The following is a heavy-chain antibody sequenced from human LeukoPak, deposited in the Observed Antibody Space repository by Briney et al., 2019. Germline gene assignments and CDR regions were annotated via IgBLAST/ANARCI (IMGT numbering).Heavy chain of an antibody. CDR1: GYTFTGYY. CDR2: INPNSGGT. CDR3: ARVRYCTNGVCPYYFDY. V-gene: IGHV1-2*02. D-gene: IGHD2-8*01. Sequence: ASVKVSCKASGYTFTGYYMHWVRQAPGQGLEWMGWINPNSGGTNYAQKFQGRVTMTRDTSISTAYMELSRLRSDDTAVYYCARVRYCTNGVCPYYFDYWGQGTLVTVSS. J-gene: IGHJ4*02.